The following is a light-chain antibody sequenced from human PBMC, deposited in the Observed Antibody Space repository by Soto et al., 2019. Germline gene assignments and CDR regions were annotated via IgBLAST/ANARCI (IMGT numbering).Light chain of an antibody. CDR3: AAWDDSLNVVV. V-gene: IGLV1-44*01. CDR2: SNN. CDR1: SSNIGSNT. Sequence: QSVLTQPPSASGTPGQRVTISCSGSSSNIGSNTVNWYQQLPGTAPKLLIYSNNQRPSGVPDRFSGSKSGNSASLAISGLQSEDEADYYCAAWDDSLNVVVFGGGTKLTVL. J-gene: IGLJ2*01.